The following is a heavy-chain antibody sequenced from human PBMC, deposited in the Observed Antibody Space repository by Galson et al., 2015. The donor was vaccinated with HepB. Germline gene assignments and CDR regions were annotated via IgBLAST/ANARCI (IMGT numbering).Heavy chain of an antibody. CDR3: AKSRRGYCSGGSCQTFDY. CDR2: IIPIFGTA. D-gene: IGHD2-15*01. J-gene: IGHJ4*02. Sequence: SVKVSCKASGGTFSSYAISWVRQAPGQGLEWMGGIIPIFGTANYAQKFQGRVTITADESTSTAYMELSSLRSEDTAVYYCAKSRRGYCSGGSCQTFDYWGQGTLVTVSS. V-gene: IGHV1-69*13. CDR1: GGTFSSYA.